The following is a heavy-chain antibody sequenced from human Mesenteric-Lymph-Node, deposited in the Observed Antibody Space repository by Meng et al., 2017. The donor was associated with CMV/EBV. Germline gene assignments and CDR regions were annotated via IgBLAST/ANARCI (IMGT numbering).Heavy chain of an antibody. CDR2: IRYDGSDT. D-gene: IGHD6-13*01. CDR1: GFTFSSYG. CDR3: AKGYDRQHFVTMDV. J-gene: IGHJ6*02. V-gene: IGHV3-30*02. Sequence: GESLKISCVASGFTFSSYGIHWVRQAPGMGLEWVAFIRYDGSDTYYSNSVRGRFTISRDSSKNTLYLLMSSLRAEDTAVYRCAKGYDRQHFVTMDVWGQGTTVTVSS.